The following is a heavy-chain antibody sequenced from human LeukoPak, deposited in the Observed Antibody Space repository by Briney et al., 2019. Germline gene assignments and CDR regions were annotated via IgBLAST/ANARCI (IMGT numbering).Heavy chain of an antibody. CDR1: GGSISSGGYY. Sequence: SQTLSLTCTVSGGSISSGGYYWSWIRQPAGKGLEWIGRIYTSGSTNYNPSLKSRVTMSVDTSKNQFTLKLSSVTAADTAVYYCARDGGQWPVSRWFDPWGQGTLVTVSS. V-gene: IGHV4-61*02. D-gene: IGHD6-19*01. CDR3: ARDGGQWPVSRWFDP. J-gene: IGHJ5*02. CDR2: IYTSGST.